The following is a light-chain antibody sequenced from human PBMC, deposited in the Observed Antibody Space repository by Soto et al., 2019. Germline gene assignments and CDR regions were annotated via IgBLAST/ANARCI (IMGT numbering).Light chain of an antibody. CDR1: QSVSSSY. CDR2: GAS. J-gene: IGKJ4*01. V-gene: IGKV3-20*01. Sequence: ILMTQSPATLSVSPGERATLSCRASQSVSSSYLAWYQQRPGQAPRLLIYGASSRATGIPDRFSGSGSGTDFTLTISRLEPEDFALYYCQKYGNSPPLTFGGGTKVDI. CDR3: QKYGNSPPLT.